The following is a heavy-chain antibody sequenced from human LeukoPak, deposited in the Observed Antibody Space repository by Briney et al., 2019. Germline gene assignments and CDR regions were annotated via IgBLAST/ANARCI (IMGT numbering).Heavy chain of an antibody. CDR1: GFTVSSNY. V-gene: IGHV3-66*01. D-gene: IGHD3-22*01. CDR3: ASGPFTYYYDSSGYYFDY. CDR2: IYSGGST. Sequence: PGGSLRLSCAASGFTVSSNYMSWVRQAPGKGLEWVSVIYSGGSTYYADSVKGRFTISRDNSKNTLYLQMNSLRAEDTAVYYCASGPFTYYYDSSGYYFDYWGQGTLVTVSS. J-gene: IGHJ4*02.